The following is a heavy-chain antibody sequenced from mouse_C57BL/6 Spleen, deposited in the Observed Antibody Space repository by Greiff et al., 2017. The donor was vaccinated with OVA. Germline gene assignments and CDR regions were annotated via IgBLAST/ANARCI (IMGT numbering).Heavy chain of an antibody. CDR3: TRHGYYF. V-gene: IGHV1-15*01. J-gene: IGHJ2*01. D-gene: IGHD2-3*01. CDR2: IDPETGGT. Sequence: QVTLKVSGAELVRPGASVTLSCKASGYTFTDYEMHWVKQTPVHGLEWIGAIDPETGGTAYNQKFKGKAILTADKSSSTAYMELRSLTSEDSAVYYCTRHGYYFWGQGTTLTVSS. CDR1: GYTFTDYE.